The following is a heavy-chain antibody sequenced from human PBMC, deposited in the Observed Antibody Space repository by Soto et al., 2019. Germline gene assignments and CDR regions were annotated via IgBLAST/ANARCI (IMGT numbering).Heavy chain of an antibody. V-gene: IGHV4-59*01. CDR3: ERYTYYSKFEY. D-gene: IGHD4-4*01. CDR2: IYYSGST. Sequence: SETLSLTCTVSGGSISSYYWSWIRQPPGKGLEWIGYIYYSGSTNYNPSLKSRVTISVDTSKNQFSLKLSSVTAADTAVYYCERYTYYSKFEYWGQGTLVTVSS. CDR1: GGSISSYY. J-gene: IGHJ4*02.